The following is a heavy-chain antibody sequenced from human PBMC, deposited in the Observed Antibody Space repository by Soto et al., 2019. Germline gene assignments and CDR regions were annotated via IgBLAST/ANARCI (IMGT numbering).Heavy chain of an antibody. J-gene: IGHJ4*02. V-gene: IGHV4-59*01. CDR3: ARDSIYFDY. Sequence: TSETLSLTCTVSGGSISSYYWSWIRQPPGKGLEWIGYIYYSGSTNYNPSLKSRVTISVDTSKNQFSLKLSSVTAADTAVYYCARDSIYFDYWGQGTLVTVSS. CDR2: IYYSGST. CDR1: GGSISSYY.